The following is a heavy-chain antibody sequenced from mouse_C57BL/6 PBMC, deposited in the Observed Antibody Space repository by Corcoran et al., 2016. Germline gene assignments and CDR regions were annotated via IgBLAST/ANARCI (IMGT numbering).Heavy chain of an antibody. J-gene: IGHJ4*01. V-gene: IGHV9-3*01. CDR2: INTYSGVP. Sequence: QIQLVQSGPELKKPGETVKLSCKASGYTFTTYGMSWVKQAPGKGLKWMGWINTYSGVPTYADDFKGRFAFSLETSASTAYLQINNLKNEDTATYFCARGYYGSSYYAMDYWGQGTSVTVSS. CDR3: ARGYYGSSYYAMDY. CDR1: GYTFTTYG. D-gene: IGHD1-1*01.